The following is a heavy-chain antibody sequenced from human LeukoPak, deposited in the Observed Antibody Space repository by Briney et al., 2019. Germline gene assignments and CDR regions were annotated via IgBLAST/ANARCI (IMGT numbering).Heavy chain of an antibody. Sequence: ASVKVSCKASGYTFTSYGISWVRQAPGQGLEWMGWISAYNGNTNYAQKFQGRVTITRDTSASTAYMELSSLRSEDTAVYYCARVGYYYGSGSYYPELDYWGQGTLVTVSS. J-gene: IGHJ4*02. CDR3: ARVGYYYGSGSYYPELDY. D-gene: IGHD3-10*01. CDR2: ISAYNGNT. V-gene: IGHV1-18*01. CDR1: GYTFTSYG.